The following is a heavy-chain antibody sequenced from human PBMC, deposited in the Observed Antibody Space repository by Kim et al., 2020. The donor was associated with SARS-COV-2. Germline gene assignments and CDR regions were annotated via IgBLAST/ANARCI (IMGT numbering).Heavy chain of an antibody. V-gene: IGHV1-46*01. CDR2: INPSGGST. CDR3: ARGAGDYYDSSEGQFYYYYYGMDV. CDR1: GYTFTSYY. Sequence: ASVKVSCKASGYTFTSYYMHWVRQAPGQGLEWMGIINPSGGSTSYAQKFQGRVTMTRDTSTSTVYMELSSLRSEDTAVYYCARGAGDYYDSSEGQFYYYYYGMDVWGQGTTVTVSS. D-gene: IGHD3-22*01. J-gene: IGHJ6*02.